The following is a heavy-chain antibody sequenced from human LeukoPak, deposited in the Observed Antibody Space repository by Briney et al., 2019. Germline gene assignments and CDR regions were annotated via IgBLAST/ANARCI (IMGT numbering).Heavy chain of an antibody. Sequence: ESGPTLVKPTQTLTLTCTFSGFSLSTSGVGVGWIRQPPGKALEWLALIYWDDDKRYSPSLKSRLTITKDTSKNQVVLTVTNMDPVDTATYYCAHRGLEMASNTYFDYWGQGTLVTVSS. D-gene: IGHD5-24*01. CDR3: AHRGLEMASNTYFDY. CDR1: GFSLSTSGVG. J-gene: IGHJ4*02. V-gene: IGHV2-5*02. CDR2: IYWDDDK.